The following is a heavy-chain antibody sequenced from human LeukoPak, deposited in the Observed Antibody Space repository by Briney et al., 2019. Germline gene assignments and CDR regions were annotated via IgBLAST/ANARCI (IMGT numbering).Heavy chain of an antibody. J-gene: IGHJ4*02. V-gene: IGHV3-49*04. CDR1: GFTFGDYV. Sequence: GRSLRLSCAASGFTFGDYVMSWVRQAPGKGLEWVGFIRSEAYGGTAEYAASMKGRFSISRDDSKNIAYLQMRSLQTEDTAVYYCTKKGLPGYSSGWYYFDYWGQGTLVTVSS. D-gene: IGHD6-19*01. CDR3: TKKGLPGYSSGWYYFDY. CDR2: IRSEAYGGTA.